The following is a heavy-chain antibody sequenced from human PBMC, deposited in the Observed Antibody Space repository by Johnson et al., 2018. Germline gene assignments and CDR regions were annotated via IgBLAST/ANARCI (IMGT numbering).Heavy chain of an antibody. CDR2: ISSSSSYI. J-gene: IGHJ6*02. CDR3: ARPSSSYYYYGMDV. CDR1: GFTFSSYS. D-gene: IGHD1-26*01. Sequence: VQLVESGGGLVKPGGSLRLSCAASGFTFSSYSMNWVRQAPGKGLAWVSSISSSSSYIDYADSVKGRFTISRDNAKNSLYLQMTILRAEDKAGYYCARPSSSYYYYGMDVWGQGTTVTVSS. V-gene: IGHV3-21*01.